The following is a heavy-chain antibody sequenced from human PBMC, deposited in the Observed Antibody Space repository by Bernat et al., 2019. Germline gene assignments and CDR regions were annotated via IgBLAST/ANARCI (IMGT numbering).Heavy chain of an antibody. CDR1: GGSISSSSYY. CDR3: ARLGTDPGYYYYYYMDV. J-gene: IGHJ6*03. CDR2: IYYSGST. V-gene: IGHV4-39*01. Sequence: QLQLQESGPGLVKPSETLSLTCTVSGGSISSSSYYWGWIRQPPGKGLEWIGSIYYSGSTYYNPSLKSRVTISVDTSKNQFSLKLSSVTAADTAVYYCARLGTDPGYYYYYYMDVWGKGTTVTVSS.